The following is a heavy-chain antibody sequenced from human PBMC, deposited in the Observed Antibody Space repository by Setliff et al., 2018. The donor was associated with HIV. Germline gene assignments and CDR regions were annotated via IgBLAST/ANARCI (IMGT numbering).Heavy chain of an antibody. V-gene: IGHV4-61*02. D-gene: IGHD3-10*01. CDR1: GDSISRGPYY. CDR3: ARDRSNYGSGSSAYNWFDP. Sequence: SETLSLTCTVSGDSISRGPYYWSWIRQPAGKGLEWIGRIFPSGTTDYNPSLKSRVTMSIDTSKDQFSLNLKSVTAADTAAYFCARDRSNYGSGSSAYNWFDPWGQGNQVTVSS. J-gene: IGHJ5*02. CDR2: IFPSGTT.